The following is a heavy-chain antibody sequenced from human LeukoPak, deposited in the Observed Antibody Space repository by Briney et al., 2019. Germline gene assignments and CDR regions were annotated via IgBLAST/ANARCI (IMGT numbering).Heavy chain of an antibody. CDR1: GFTFSNAW. CDR2: IKSKTDGGTT. J-gene: IGHJ4*02. CDR3: TTVPRNGYYFDY. V-gene: IGHV3-15*01. Sequence: GGSLRLSCAASGFTFSNAWMSWVRQAPGKGLEWVGRIKSKTDGGTTDYAAPVKGRFTISRDDSKNTLYLQLNSLNTADTAVYYCTTVPRNGYYFDYWGQGTLVTVSS. D-gene: IGHD1-1*01.